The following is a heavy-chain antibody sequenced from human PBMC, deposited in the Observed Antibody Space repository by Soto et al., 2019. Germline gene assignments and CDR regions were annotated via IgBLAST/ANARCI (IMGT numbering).Heavy chain of an antibody. CDR3: ARTDYDILTGYLNWFDP. D-gene: IGHD3-9*01. J-gene: IGHJ5*02. CDR2: ISSSGSTI. CDR1: GFTFSDYY. V-gene: IGHV3-11*01. Sequence: QVQLVESGGGLVKPGGSLRLSCAASGFTFSDYYMSWIRQAPGKGLEWVSYISSSGSTIYYADSVKRRFTISRDNVKNSLYMQMNSMRAEDTAVYYCARTDYDILTGYLNWFDPWGQGTLVTVSS.